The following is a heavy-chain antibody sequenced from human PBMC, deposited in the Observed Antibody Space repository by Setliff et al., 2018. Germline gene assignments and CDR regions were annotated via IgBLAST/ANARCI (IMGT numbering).Heavy chain of an antibody. CDR2: IKRDGSEK. CDR3: ARVGSKPQLGWFDP. Sequence: QPGGSLRLSCAASEFTFSSYWMSWVRQAPGKGLEWLANIKRDGSEKYYVDSVKGRFTISRDNARNTLYPQMNSLTAEDTAVYYCARVGSKPQLGWFDPWGQGTLVTVSS. D-gene: IGHD1-26*01. J-gene: IGHJ5*02. V-gene: IGHV3-7*02. CDR1: EFTFSSYW.